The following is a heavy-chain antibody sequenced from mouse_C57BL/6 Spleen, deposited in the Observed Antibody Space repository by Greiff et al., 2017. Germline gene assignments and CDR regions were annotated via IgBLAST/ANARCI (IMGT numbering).Heavy chain of an antibody. CDR2: IDPSDSYT. CDR1: GYTFTSYW. Sequence: QVQLQQPGAELVMPGASVKLSCKASGYTFTSYWMHWVKQRPGQGLEWIREIDPSDSYTNYNQKFKGKSTLTVDKSSSTAYMQLSSLTSEDSAVYYCAGGGGSSYVDYWGQGTTLTVSS. D-gene: IGHD1-1*01. CDR3: AGGGGSSYVDY. V-gene: IGHV1-69*01. J-gene: IGHJ2*01.